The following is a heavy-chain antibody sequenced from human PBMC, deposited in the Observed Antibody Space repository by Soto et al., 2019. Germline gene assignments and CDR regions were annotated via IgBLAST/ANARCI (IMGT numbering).Heavy chain of an antibody. CDR2: IDPSDSYT. CDR1: GYHFTSYW. Sequence: APPTNCCRASGYHFTSYWASGVRPRPETGLEWMGRIDPSDSYTNYSPSFQGHVTISADKSISTAYLQWSSLKASDTAMYYCARKNYYDSSGPGENAFDIWGQGTMVTVSS. CDR3: ARKNYYDSSGPGENAFDI. D-gene: IGHD3-22*01. V-gene: IGHV5-10-1*01. J-gene: IGHJ3*02.